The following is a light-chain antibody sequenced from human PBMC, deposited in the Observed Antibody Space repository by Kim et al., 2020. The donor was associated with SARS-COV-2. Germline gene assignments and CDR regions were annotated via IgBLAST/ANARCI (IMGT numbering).Light chain of an antibody. CDR3: QQYGRSLIT. Sequence: SPGERATPSCRASQSVSSSYLAWYQQKPGQAPRLLIYGASSRATGIPDRISGSGSGTDFTLTISRLEPEDFAVYYCQQYGRSLITFGQGTRLEIK. V-gene: IGKV3-20*01. CDR1: QSVSSSY. J-gene: IGKJ5*01. CDR2: GAS.